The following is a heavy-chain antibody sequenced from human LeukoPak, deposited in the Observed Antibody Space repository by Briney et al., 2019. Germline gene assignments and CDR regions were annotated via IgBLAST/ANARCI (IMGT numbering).Heavy chain of an antibody. D-gene: IGHD3-10*01. Sequence: GGSLRLPCAASGFTFDDYAMHWVRQAPGKGLEWVSLISWDGGSTYYADSVKGRFTISRDNSKNSLYLQMNSLRAEDTALYYCAKDYYGSGSYYNGYFDYWGQGTLVTVSS. CDR1: GFTFDDYA. CDR2: ISWDGGST. CDR3: AKDYYGSGSYYNGYFDY. J-gene: IGHJ4*02. V-gene: IGHV3-43D*04.